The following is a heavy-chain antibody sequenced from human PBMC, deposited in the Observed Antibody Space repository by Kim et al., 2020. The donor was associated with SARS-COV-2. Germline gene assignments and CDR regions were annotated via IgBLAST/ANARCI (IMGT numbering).Heavy chain of an antibody. CDR3: AAHPSGYSYGYTMIEAIDY. CDR1: GGSISSSNW. V-gene: IGHV4-4*02. CDR2: IYHSGST. Sequence: SETLSLTCAVSGGSISSSNWWSWVRQPPGKGLEWIGEIYHSGSTNYNPSLKSRVTISVDKSKNQFSLKLSSVTAADTAVYYCAAHPSGYSYGYTMIEAIDYWGQGTLVTVSS. J-gene: IGHJ4*02. D-gene: IGHD5-18*01.